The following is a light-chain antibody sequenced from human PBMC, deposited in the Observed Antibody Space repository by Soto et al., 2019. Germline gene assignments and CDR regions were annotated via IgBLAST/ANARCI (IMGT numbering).Light chain of an antibody. J-gene: IGKJ2*01. CDR3: QQFNNYPRT. V-gene: IGKV1-9*01. CDR2: TAS. Sequence: DILVPQSPSFLSASVGDRVTITCRASQGISNYLAWYQQKPGRAPKLLIYTASTLHSGVPSRFSGSGSGTEFTLAISSLQPEDFATYYCQQFNNYPRTFGQGTKLEIK. CDR1: QGISNY.